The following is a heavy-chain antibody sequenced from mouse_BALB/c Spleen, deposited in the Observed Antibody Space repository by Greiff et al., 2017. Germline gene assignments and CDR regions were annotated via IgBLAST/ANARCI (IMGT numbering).Heavy chain of an antibody. CDR1: GYTFTSYT. V-gene: IGHV1-4*02. CDR3: ASYYGFAY. D-gene: IGHD2-10*01. J-gene: IGHJ3*01. CDR2: INPSSGYT. Sequence: VQLKESAAELARPGASVKMSCKASGYTFTSYTMHWVKQRPGQGLEWIGYINPSSGYTEYNQKFKDKTTLTADKSSSTAYMQLSSLTSEDSAVYYCASYYGFAYWGQGTLVTVSA.